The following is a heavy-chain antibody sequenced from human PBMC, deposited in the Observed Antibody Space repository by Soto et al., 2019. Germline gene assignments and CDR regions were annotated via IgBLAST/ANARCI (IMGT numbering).Heavy chain of an antibody. Sequence: QVQLVQSGAEVKKPGASVKVSCKASGYTFTSYDINWVRQATGQGLEWMGWMNPNSGNTGYAQKFPGRVTMTRNTSISTAYMELSSLRSEDTAVYYCARMGSAPRENAFDIWGQGTMVTVSS. V-gene: IGHV1-8*01. CDR1: GYTFTSYD. CDR3: ARMGSAPRENAFDI. J-gene: IGHJ3*02. CDR2: MNPNSGNT. D-gene: IGHD6-19*01.